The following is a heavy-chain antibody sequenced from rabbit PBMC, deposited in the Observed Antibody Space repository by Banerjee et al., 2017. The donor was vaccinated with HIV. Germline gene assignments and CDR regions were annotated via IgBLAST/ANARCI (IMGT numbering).Heavy chain of an antibody. CDR3: ASYYSDGYAGDAYATGGYYFNL. CDR2: IYGGSGST. J-gene: IGHJ4*01. D-gene: IGHD6-1*01. V-gene: IGHV1S7*01. CDR1: GFDFSSYY. Sequence: QLKETGGGLVQPGGSLTLSCKASGFDFSSYYMSWVRQAPGKGLGWIGIIYGGSGSTDYASWVNGRFTISSDNAQNTVDLQMNSLTAADTATYFCASYYSDGYAGDAYATGGYYFNLWGPGTLVT.